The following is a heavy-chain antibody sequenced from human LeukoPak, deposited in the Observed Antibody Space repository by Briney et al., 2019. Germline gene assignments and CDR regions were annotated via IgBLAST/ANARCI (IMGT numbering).Heavy chain of an antibody. CDR3: ARVTGYYYDSSGYWSHDAFDI. V-gene: IGHV4-61*02. J-gene: IGHJ3*02. CDR1: GDSISSDNYY. CDR2: IYASGST. Sequence: SETLSLTCTVPGDSISSDNYYWSWIRQPAGKGLEWVGRIYASGSTNYNPSLKSRVIISVETSKTQFSLRLSSVTAADTAVYYCARVTGYYYDSSGYWSHDAFDIWGQGTMVTVSS. D-gene: IGHD3-22*01.